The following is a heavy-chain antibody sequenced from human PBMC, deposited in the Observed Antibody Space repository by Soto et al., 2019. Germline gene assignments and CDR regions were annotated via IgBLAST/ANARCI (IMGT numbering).Heavy chain of an antibody. J-gene: IGHJ4*02. CDR1: GFIFNSYG. CDR3: ARDHSGLRLFDY. V-gene: IGHV3-48*02. D-gene: IGHD4-17*01. Sequence: PGGSLRLSCAASGFIFNSYGMNWVRQAPGKGLEWVSYITTSSGTIYYADSVKGRFTISRDNAKNSLYLQMNSLRDEDTAVYYYARDHSGLRLFDYSGQGTLVTVSS. CDR2: ITTSSGTI.